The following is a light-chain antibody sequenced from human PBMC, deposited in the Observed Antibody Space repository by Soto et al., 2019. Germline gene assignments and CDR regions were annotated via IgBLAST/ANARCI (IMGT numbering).Light chain of an antibody. CDR3: GSYGGSSTLAV. CDR1: SSDVGSNNY. CDR2: DVS. J-gene: IGLJ2*01. Sequence: QCVLTQPRSVSGSPGQSVAISCTGSSSDVGSNNYVSWYQHHPGKAPKLMTYDVSKRPPVVPDRFSGSKSGNTATLTISGLQADDDADYYCGSYGGSSTLAVVGGGTRVTVL. V-gene: IGLV2-11*01.